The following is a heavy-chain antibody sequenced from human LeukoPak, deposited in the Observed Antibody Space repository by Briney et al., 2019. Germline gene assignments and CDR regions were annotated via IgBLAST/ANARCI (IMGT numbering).Heavy chain of an antibody. CDR1: GGSVSSGSYY. CDR3: ARFHGGNHVDY. CDR2: IYYSGST. Sequence: SETLSLTCTVSGGSVSSGSYYWGWIRQPPGKGLEWIGYIYYSGSTNYNPSLKSRVTISVDTSKNQFSLKLSSVTAADTAVYYCARFHGGNHVDYWGQGTLVTVSS. V-gene: IGHV4-61*01. D-gene: IGHD4-23*01. J-gene: IGHJ4*02.